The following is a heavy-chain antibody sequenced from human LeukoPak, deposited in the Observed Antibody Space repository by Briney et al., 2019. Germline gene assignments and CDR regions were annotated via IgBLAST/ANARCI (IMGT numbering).Heavy chain of an antibody. V-gene: IGHV3-23*01. CDR1: GFTFNSYA. CDR2: ISGSGGST. J-gene: IGHJ6*03. CDR3: AKVAPVTTRYYYMDV. D-gene: IGHD4-17*01. Sequence: PGGSLRLSCAASGFTFNSYAMTWVRQAPGKGLEWVAAISGSGGSTYYADSVKGRFTISRDNSKNTLYLQMNSLRAEDTAVYYCAKVAPVTTRYYYMDVWGKRTTVTVSS.